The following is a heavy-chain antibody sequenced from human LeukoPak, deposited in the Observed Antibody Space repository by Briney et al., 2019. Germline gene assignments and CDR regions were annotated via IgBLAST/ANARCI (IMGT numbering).Heavy chain of an antibody. CDR2: INPNSGGT. D-gene: IGHD3-10*01. V-gene: IGHV1-2*02. CDR1: GYTFTGYY. Sequence: ASVKVSCKASGYTFTGYYMHWVRQAPGQGLEWMGWINPNSGGTNYAQKFQGRVTMTRDTSISTAYMELSRLRSDDTAVYYCARLRPQYYYGSGSPDYWGQGTLVTVSS. CDR3: ARLRPQYYYGSGSPDY. J-gene: IGHJ4*02.